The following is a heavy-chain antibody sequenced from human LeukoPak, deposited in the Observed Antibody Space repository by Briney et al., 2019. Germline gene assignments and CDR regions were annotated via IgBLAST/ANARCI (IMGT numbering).Heavy chain of an antibody. V-gene: IGHV1-18*01. CDR1: GYTFTSYG. CDR3: ARDPFRYCTNGVCYSNWFDP. CDR2: ISAYNGNT. D-gene: IGHD2-8*01. J-gene: IGHJ5*02. Sequence: ASVKVSCKASGYTFTSYGIIWVRQAPGQGLEWMGWISAYNGNTNYAQKLQGRVTMTTDTSTSTAYMELRSLRSDDTAVYYCARDPFRYCTNGVCYSNWFDPWGQGTLGTVSS.